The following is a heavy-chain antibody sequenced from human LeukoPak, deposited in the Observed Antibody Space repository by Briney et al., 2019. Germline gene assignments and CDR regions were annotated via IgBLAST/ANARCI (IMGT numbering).Heavy chain of an antibody. CDR2: ISYDGSNK. J-gene: IGHJ3*02. Sequence: PGGSLRLSCAASGFTFSSYAMHWVRQAPGKGLEWVAVISYDGSNKYYADSVKGRFTISRDNAKNSLYLQMNSLRAEDTAVYYCARRRDGYNFRDAFDIWGQGTMVTVSS. CDR1: GFTFSSYA. CDR3: ARRRDGYNFRDAFDI. V-gene: IGHV3-30-3*01. D-gene: IGHD5-24*01.